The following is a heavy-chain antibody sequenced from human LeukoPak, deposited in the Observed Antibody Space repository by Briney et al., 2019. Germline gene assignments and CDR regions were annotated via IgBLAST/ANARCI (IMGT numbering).Heavy chain of an antibody. V-gene: IGHV3-30*02. CDR2: VRYDGNNQ. CDR3: GKDRRAYYYDSSYFDY. J-gene: IGHJ4*02. D-gene: IGHD3-22*01. CDR1: GFTFSSYG. Sequence: GGSLRLSCAASGFTFSSYGMHWVRQAPGKGLEWVAFVRYDGNNQYYVESVKGRFIISRDNSKNTLDLQMNSLRPEDTAVYHGGKDRRAYYYDSSYFDYWGQGTLVTVSS.